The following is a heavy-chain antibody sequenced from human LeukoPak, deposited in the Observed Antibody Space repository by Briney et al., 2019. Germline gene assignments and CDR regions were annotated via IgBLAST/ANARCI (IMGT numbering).Heavy chain of an antibody. CDR3: ARDRTRHGSDWFDA. D-gene: IGHD3/OR15-3a*01. J-gene: IGHJ5*02. V-gene: IGHV4-39*07. Sequence: SETLSLTCAVSGVSVTSGTNYWGWIRQPPGKGLEWIATVYYSGITYSNPSLKSRVNISVDSSKSQFSLMLSAVTAADTAIYYWARDRTRHGSDWFDAWGPGMLVTASS. CDR1: GVSVTSGTNY. CDR2: VYYSGIT.